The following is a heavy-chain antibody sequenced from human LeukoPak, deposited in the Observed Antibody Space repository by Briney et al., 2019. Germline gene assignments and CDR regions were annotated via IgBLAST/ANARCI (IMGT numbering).Heavy chain of an antibody. J-gene: IGHJ4*02. CDR2: IYYSGST. D-gene: IGHD5-18*01. CDR1: GGSISSGGYY. V-gene: IGHV4-31*03. CDR3: AREGSYGYFDY. Sequence: SETLSLTCTVSGGSISSGGYYWSWIRQHPGKGLEWIGYIYYSGSTYYNPSLKSRVTISVDTSKNQFSLELSSVTAADTAVYYCAREGSYGYFDYWGQGTLVTVSS.